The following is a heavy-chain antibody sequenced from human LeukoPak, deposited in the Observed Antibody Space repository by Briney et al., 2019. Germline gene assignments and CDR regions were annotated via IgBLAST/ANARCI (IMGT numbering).Heavy chain of an antibody. CDR1: EFTFTSYE. Sequence: GGSLRLSCAASEFTFTSYEMTWVRQAPGKGLEWVSYISSSGSTIYYADSVKGRFTISRDNAKNSLYLQMNSLRAGDTAVYYCARDSFRGSYSDYWGQGTLVTVSS. V-gene: IGHV3-48*03. CDR2: ISSSGSTI. J-gene: IGHJ4*02. CDR3: ARDSFRGSYSDY. D-gene: IGHD1-26*01.